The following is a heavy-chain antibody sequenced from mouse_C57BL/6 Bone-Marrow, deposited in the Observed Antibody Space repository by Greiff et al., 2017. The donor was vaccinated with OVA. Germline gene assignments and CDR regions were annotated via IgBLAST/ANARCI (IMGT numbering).Heavy chain of an antibody. J-gene: IGHJ2*01. CDR1: GYTFTSYW. Sequence: QVQLQQPGAELVKPGASVKLSCKASGYTFTSYWMHWVKQRPGQGLEWIGMIHPNSGSTNYNEKFKSKATLTVDKSSSTAYMQLSSLTSEDSAVYYCAIDTYYGSSYDYWGQGTTLTVSS. CDR3: AIDTYYGSSYDY. D-gene: IGHD1-1*01. V-gene: IGHV1-64*01. CDR2: IHPNSGST.